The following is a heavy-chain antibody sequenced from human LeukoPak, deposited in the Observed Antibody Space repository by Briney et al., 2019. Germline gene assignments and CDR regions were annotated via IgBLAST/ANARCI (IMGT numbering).Heavy chain of an antibody. J-gene: IGHJ4*02. D-gene: IGHD6-19*01. CDR2: IYYSGST. CDR1: GGSISSSSYY. Sequence: SETLSLTCTVSGGSISSSSYYWGWIRQPPGKGLEWIGGIYYSGSTYYNPSLKSRVTISVDTSKNQFSLKLSSVTAADTAVYYCARHWDRDHVAGTNYFDYWGQGTLVTVSS. CDR3: ARHWDRDHVAGTNYFDY. V-gene: IGHV4-39*01.